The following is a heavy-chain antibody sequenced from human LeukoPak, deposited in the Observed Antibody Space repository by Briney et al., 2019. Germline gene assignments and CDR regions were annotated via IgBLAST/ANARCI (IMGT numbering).Heavy chain of an antibody. CDR2: INHSGST. J-gene: IGHJ6*03. Sequence: SETLSLTCAVYGGSFSGYYWSWIRQPPGKGLEWIGEINHSGSTNYNPSLKSRVTISVDTSKDQFSLKLSSVTAADTAVYYCARGTSDVVVVPAAPIIPYYYYMDVWGKGTTVTVSS. D-gene: IGHD2-2*01. V-gene: IGHV4-34*01. CDR1: GGSFSGYY. CDR3: ARGTSDVVVVPAAPIIPYYYYMDV.